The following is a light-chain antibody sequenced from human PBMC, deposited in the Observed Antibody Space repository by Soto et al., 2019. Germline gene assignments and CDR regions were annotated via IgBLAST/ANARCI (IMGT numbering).Light chain of an antibody. Sequence: DIVLTQSPATLSLSPGERATLSCRAGQSISTYLAWYQQKSGQAPRLLIYDASNRAPGTPARFSSSGSGTDFTLTISSLEPEDSAVYYCQQRYVWLTFGGGTKVEIK. CDR1: QSISTY. J-gene: IGKJ4*01. CDR2: DAS. CDR3: QQRYVWLT. V-gene: IGKV3-11*01.